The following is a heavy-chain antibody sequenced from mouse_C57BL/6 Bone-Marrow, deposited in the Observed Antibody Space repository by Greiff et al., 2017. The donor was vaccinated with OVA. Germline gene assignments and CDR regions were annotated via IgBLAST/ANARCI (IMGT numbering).Heavy chain of an antibody. V-gene: IGHV1-26*01. Sequence: EVQLQQSGPELVKPGASVKISCKASGYTFTDYYMNWVKQSHGKSLEWIGDINPNNGGTSYNQKFKGKATLTVDKSSSTAYMELRSLTSEDSAVYYCARSELGRGVDYWGQGTSVTVSS. CDR3: ARSELGRGVDY. D-gene: IGHD4-1*01. CDR2: INPNNGGT. J-gene: IGHJ4*01. CDR1: GYTFTDYY.